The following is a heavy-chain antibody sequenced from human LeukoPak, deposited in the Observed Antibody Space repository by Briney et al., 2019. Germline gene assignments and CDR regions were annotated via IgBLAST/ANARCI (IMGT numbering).Heavy chain of an antibody. CDR1: GGTISSSNW. V-gene: IGHV4-4*02. CDR3: ARDTDYGGNYDY. CDR2: IYHSGST. D-gene: IGHD4-23*01. J-gene: IGHJ4*02. Sequence: PSRTLCLTCAVSGGTISSSNWCSWVGPPPAQGLEWIGEIYHSGSTNYNPSLKSRVPISVDKSKNQFSLKLSSVTAADTAVYYCARDTDYGGNYDYWGQGTLVTVSS.